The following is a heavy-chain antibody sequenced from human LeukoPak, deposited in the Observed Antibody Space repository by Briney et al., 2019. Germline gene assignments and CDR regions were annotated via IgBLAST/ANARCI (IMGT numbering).Heavy chain of an antibody. CDR3: AKDLITMVRGSPMDV. Sequence: GGSLRHSCAASGFTFSNYGMHWVRQAPGKGLEWVSLLVYDGFYKYYADSVKGRFTISRDDSRNTLYLQLSSLRAEDAAAYYCAKDLITMVRGSPMDVWGQGTTVTVSS. CDR2: LVYDGFYK. J-gene: IGHJ6*02. V-gene: IGHV3-30*18. D-gene: IGHD3-10*01. CDR1: GFTFSNYG.